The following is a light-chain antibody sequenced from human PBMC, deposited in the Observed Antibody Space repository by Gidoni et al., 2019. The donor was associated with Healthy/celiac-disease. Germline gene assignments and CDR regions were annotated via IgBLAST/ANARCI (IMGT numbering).Light chain of an antibody. J-gene: IGKJ2*03. CDR1: QDISNY. CDR2: DAY. CDR3: QQYDNLYS. Sequence: DIQMTQSPSSLSASVGDRVTSTCQASQDISNYLNWYQQKPGKGPKLLIYDAYNLETGVPSMFSGSGSGTDFTFTISSLQPEDISTYYCQQYDNLYSFGQGTKLEIK. V-gene: IGKV1-33*01.